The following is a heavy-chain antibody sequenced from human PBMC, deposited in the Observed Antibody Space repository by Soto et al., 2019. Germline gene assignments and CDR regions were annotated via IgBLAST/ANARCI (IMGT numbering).Heavy chain of an antibody. D-gene: IGHD5-12*01. CDR2: IIPIFGTV. V-gene: IGHV1-69*12. CDR3: ARGNHRWLQLWYFDL. Sequence: QVQLVQSGAEVKKPGSSVGVSCKASGGTFSNYPISWVRQAPGQGLEWMGGIIPIFGTVNYAQKFQGRVTITADESTSTAYMELSSLRSEDTAVYYCARGNHRWLQLWYFDLWGRGTLVTVSS. CDR1: GGTFSNYP. J-gene: IGHJ2*01.